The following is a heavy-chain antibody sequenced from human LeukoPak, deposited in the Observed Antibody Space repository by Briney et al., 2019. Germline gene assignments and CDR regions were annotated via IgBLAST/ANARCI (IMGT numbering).Heavy chain of an antibody. J-gene: IGHJ6*03. Sequence: GGSLRLSCAASGFTFSSYAMSWVRQAPGKGLEWVSAISDSGGRTHYADSVRGRFTMSRDNSKKTLYLQMNSLRAEDTAVYYCAKKYGDYYYYYYMDVWGKGTTVTVSS. CDR2: ISDSGGRT. V-gene: IGHV3-23*01. CDR3: AKKYGDYYYYYYMDV. CDR1: GFTFSSYA. D-gene: IGHD4-17*01.